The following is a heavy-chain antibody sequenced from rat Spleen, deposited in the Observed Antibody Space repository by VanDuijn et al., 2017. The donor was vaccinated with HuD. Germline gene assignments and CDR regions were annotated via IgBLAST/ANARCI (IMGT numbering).Heavy chain of an antibody. D-gene: IGHD1-1*01. Sequence: EVQLQESGPGLVKPSQSLSLTCSVTGHSITSGYRWNWIRKFPGNRLEWMGYINSAGSTIYNPPLESRISITRDTFKNQFFLQVNSVTSEDTATYYCARSDGVHYYLPFADWGQGTLVTASS. CDR3: ARSDGVHYYLPFAD. V-gene: IGHV3-3*01. CDR1: GHSITSGYR. J-gene: IGHJ3*01. CDR2: INSAGST.